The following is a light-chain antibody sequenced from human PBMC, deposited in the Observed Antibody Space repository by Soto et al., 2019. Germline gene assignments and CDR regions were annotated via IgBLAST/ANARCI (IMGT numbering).Light chain of an antibody. V-gene: IGLV1-44*01. Sequence: QSVLTQPPSASGTPGQRVTISCSGGSSNIGRHTVNWYQRLPGTAPKLLIQSSDKRPSGVPDRFSGSTSGTSGSLAISGLQSEDEADYYCAAWDDSLNGHVFGTGTKLTVL. CDR3: AAWDDSLNGHV. CDR2: SSD. CDR1: SSNIGRHT. J-gene: IGLJ1*01.